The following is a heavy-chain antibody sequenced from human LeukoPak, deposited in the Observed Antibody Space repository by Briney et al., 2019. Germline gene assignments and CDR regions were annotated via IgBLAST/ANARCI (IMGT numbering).Heavy chain of an antibody. Sequence: SETLSLTCSVSVGSISSYYWSWIRQPPGKGLEWIGYIYYTGSTNYNPSLKSRVTISVDTSKNQFSLKLSSVTAADTTVYYCARHWGTINNWFDPWGQGTLVTVSS. V-gene: IGHV4-59*08. CDR3: ARHWGTINNWFDP. J-gene: IGHJ5*02. CDR2: IYYTGST. CDR1: VGSISSYY. D-gene: IGHD2-8*01.